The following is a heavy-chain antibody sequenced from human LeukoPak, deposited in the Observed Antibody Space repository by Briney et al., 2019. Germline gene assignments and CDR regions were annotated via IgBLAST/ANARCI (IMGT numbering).Heavy chain of an antibody. Sequence: GASVKVSCKASGYTFTGYYMHWVRQAPGQGLGWMGWVNPNSGGTNYAQKFQGRVTMTRDTSISTAYMELSRLRSDDTAVYYCARGQYSYGIGSFFFGYWGQGTLVTVSS. J-gene: IGHJ4*02. V-gene: IGHV1-2*02. D-gene: IGHD5-18*01. CDR2: VNPNSGGT. CDR3: ARGQYSYGIGSFFFGY. CDR1: GYTFTGYY.